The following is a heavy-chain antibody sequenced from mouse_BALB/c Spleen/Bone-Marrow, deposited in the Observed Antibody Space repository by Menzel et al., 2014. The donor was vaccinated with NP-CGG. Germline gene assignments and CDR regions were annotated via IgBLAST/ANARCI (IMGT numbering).Heavy chain of an antibody. D-gene: IGHD1-2*01. CDR3: TRLTYYGLSDY. CDR2: INPESSTI. Sequence: VQLKESGGGLVQPGGSLKLSCTASGFDFSRYWMSWVRQAPGKGLQWIGGINPESSTINYTPSLKDKFIISRDNAKNTLYLQMSKVRSEDTALYYCTRLTYYGLSDYWGQGTTLTVSS. J-gene: IGHJ2*01. CDR1: GFDFSRYW. V-gene: IGHV4-1*02.